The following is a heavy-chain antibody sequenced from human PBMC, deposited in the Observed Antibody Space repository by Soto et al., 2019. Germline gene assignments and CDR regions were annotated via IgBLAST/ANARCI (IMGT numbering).Heavy chain of an antibody. Sequence: PSETLSLTCTVSGGSISSSSYYWGWIRQPPGKGLEWIGSIYYSGSTNYNPSLKSRVTISVDTSKNQFSLKLSSVTAADTAVYYCARGIAAREPTFDYWGQGTLVTVSS. CDR3: ARGIAAREPTFDY. CDR2: IYYSGST. CDR1: GGSISSSSYY. D-gene: IGHD6-6*01. J-gene: IGHJ4*02. V-gene: IGHV4-39*07.